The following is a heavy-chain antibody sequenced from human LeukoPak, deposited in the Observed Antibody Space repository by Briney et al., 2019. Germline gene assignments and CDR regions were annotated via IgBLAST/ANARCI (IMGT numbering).Heavy chain of an antibody. CDR3: ATSGRGQSTHRYYFDY. CDR2: IYPGDSNT. D-gene: IGHD3-10*01. Sequence: GESLKISCKGSGYNFTNYWIGWVRQMPGKGLEWMGIIYPGDSNTRYSPSFQVQVTISADKSISTAYLQWSSLKASDTAMYYCATSGRGQSTHRYYFDYWGQGTLVTVSS. CDR1: GYNFTNYW. J-gene: IGHJ4*02. V-gene: IGHV5-51*01.